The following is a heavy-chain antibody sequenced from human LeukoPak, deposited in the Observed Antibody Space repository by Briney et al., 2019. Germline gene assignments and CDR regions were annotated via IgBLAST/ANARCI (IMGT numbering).Heavy chain of an antibody. Sequence: SETLSLTCAVYGGSFSGYYWSWIRQPPGKGLEWIGEINHSGSTNYNPSLKSRVTKSVDTSKNQFSLKLSSVTAADTAVYYCARGKGDYVWGSPLGYFDYWGQGTLVTVSS. CDR3: ARGKGDYVWGSPLGYFDY. J-gene: IGHJ4*02. CDR2: INHSGST. CDR1: GGSFSGYY. D-gene: IGHD3-16*01. V-gene: IGHV4-34*01.